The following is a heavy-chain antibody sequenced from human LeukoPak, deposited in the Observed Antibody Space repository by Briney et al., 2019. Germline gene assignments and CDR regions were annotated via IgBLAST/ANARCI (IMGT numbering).Heavy chain of an antibody. Sequence: PGGSLRLSCAASGFTFSSSGMHWVRQAPGKGLEWVAFIRYDGNNKYYADSVKGRFTISRDNSKSTLSLQMNSLRAEDTAIYYCATYRQVLLPFESWGQGTLVTVSS. CDR3: ATYRQVLLPFES. CDR1: GFTFSSSG. V-gene: IGHV3-30*02. J-gene: IGHJ4*02. D-gene: IGHD2-8*02. CDR2: IRYDGNNK.